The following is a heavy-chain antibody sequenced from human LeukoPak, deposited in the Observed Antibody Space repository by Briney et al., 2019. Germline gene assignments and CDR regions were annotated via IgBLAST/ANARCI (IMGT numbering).Heavy chain of an antibody. V-gene: IGHV3-21*04. Sequence: PGGSLRLSCAASGFTFSSYSINWVRQAPGKGLEWVSSISSGSGYIYYADSVKGRFTISRDNSKNTLYLQMNSLRAEDTAVYYCARGRCSGGSCYSDYWGQGTLVTVSS. CDR1: GFTFSSYS. CDR3: ARGRCSGGSCYSDY. CDR2: ISSGSGYI. J-gene: IGHJ4*02. D-gene: IGHD2-15*01.